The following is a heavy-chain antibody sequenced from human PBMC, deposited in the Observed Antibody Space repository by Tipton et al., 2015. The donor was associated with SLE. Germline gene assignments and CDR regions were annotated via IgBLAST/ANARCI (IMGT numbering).Heavy chain of an antibody. J-gene: IGHJ6*02. CDR2: IRSKANTYAT. CDR1: GFTFSGSA. D-gene: IGHD3-22*01. CDR3: TRPDDYYDSSGYGYGMDV. Sequence: SLRLSCAASGFTFSGSAMHWVRQASGKGLEWVGRIRSKANTYATAYAASVKGRFTISRDDSQNTAYLQMNSLKTEDTAVYYCTRPDDYYDSSGYGYGMDVWGQGTTVTVSS. V-gene: IGHV3-73*01.